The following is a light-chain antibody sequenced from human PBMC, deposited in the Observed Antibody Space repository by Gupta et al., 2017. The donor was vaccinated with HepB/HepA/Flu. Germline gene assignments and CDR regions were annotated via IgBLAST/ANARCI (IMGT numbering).Light chain of an antibody. Sequence: DIQMTQSPSTLSASVGDRVTITCRASQTVSGWLAWYQQKPGKAPNLLIYKASTLKSGVASRFSGSGSETEFTLTISSLQPDDFATYYCQQYKTYPLTFGGGTKVEI. CDR2: KAS. CDR3: QQYKTYPLT. CDR1: QTVSGW. V-gene: IGKV1-5*03. J-gene: IGKJ4*01.